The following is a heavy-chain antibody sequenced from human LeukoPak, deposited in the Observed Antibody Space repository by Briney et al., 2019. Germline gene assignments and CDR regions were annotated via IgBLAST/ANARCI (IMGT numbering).Heavy chain of an antibody. V-gene: IGHV1-18*01. D-gene: IGHD3-22*01. CDR2: INVYNGNR. J-gene: IGHJ4*02. CDR3: ARNYDRRPFDY. Sequence: GASVKVSCKASGYTFSSYAISWVRQAPGQGLEWMGWINVYNGNRNYAQNLQGRVTMTTDTSTSTAYMELRSLRSDDTALYYCARNYDRRPFDYWGQGILVTVSS. CDR1: GYTFSSYA.